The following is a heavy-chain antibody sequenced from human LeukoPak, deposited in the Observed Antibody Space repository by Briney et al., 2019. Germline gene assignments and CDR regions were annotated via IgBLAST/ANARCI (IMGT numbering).Heavy chain of an antibody. CDR2: IYTTGST. D-gene: IGHD1-26*01. V-gene: IGHV4-4*07. CDR1: GDSISNYY. J-gene: IGHJ5*02. Sequence: SETLSLTCTVSGDSISNYYWSWIRQPAGKGLEWIGRIYTTGSTNYNPSLKSRVTMSVDTSKNQFSLKLSSVTAADTAVYYCARGGLPRENWFDPWGQGTLVTVSS. CDR3: ARGGLPRENWFDP.